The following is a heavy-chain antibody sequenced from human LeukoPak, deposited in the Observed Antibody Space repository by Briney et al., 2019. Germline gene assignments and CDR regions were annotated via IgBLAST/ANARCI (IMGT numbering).Heavy chain of an antibody. V-gene: IGHV3-23*01. J-gene: IGHJ4*02. CDR1: GFTFSSYA. Sequence: GGSLRLSCDASGFTFSSYAMRWVRQAAGKGMEWVSAISGSGGSTYYADSVKGRFTISRDNSKNTLYLQMNSLRAEDTAVYYCAKASPVVDYWGQGTLVTVSS. CDR3: AKASPVVDY. CDR2: ISGSGGST.